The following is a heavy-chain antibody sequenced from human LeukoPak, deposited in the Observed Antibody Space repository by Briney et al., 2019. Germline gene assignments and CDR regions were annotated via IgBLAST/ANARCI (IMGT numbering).Heavy chain of an antibody. CDR2: IVVGSGNT. D-gene: IGHD3-3*02. J-gene: IGHJ6*03. CDR3: AASIDGTLEEYYYYMDV. Sequence: ASVKVSCKASGFTFTSSAMQWVRQARGQRLEWIGWIVVGSGNTNYAQRFQERVTITRDMSTSTAYMELSSLRSEDTAVYYCAASIDGTLEEYYYYMDVWGKGTTVTVSS. V-gene: IGHV1-58*02. CDR1: GFTFTSSA.